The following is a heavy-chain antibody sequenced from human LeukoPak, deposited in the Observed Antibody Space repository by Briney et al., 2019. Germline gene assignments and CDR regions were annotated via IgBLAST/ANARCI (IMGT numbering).Heavy chain of an antibody. D-gene: IGHD2-21*02. V-gene: IGHV6-1*01. CDR2: TYYRSKWYS. CDR3: ARAGGDSWYFDY. Sequence: SQTLSLTCAISGDSVSSNSAAWNWIRQSPSRGLEWLGGTYYRSKWYSDYAVSVKSRVTINADTSKNQFSLQLNSVTPEDTAVYYCARAGGDSWYFDYWGQGTLVTVSS. J-gene: IGHJ4*02. CDR1: GDSVSSNSAA.